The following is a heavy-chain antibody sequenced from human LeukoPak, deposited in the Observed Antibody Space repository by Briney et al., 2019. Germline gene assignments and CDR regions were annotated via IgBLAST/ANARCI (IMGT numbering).Heavy chain of an antibody. J-gene: IGHJ4*02. Sequence: PSETLSLTCTVSGGSISSSSYYWGWVRQPPGTGLEWVGSIYYSGGTYYKPSLKSRVTISVYTSQNHFSLKLSSVTAADTAAYFCAKYSGNYGVFDNWGEGTLVTVSP. V-gene: IGHV4-39*07. CDR3: AKYSGNYGVFDN. CDR2: IYYSGGT. D-gene: IGHD1-26*01. CDR1: GGSISSSSYY.